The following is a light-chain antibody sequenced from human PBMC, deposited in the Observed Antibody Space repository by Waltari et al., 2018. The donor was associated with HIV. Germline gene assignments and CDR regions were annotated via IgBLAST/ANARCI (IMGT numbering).Light chain of an antibody. CDR1: QAISTY. CDR2: GAS. CDR3: LQTYITPLT. Sequence: DIQLTQSPSFLSASVGDSVTITCRASQAISTYLAWYQQKPGEAPRLLISGASAVQSGVPSRFSGSGSGTDFTLTISSLQPEDFATYFCLQTYITPLTFGPGTKVDVK. J-gene: IGKJ3*01. V-gene: IGKV1-39*01.